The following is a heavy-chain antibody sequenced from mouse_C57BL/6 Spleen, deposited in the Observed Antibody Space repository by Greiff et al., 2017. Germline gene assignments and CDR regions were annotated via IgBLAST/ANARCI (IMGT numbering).Heavy chain of an antibody. J-gene: IGHJ2*01. D-gene: IGHD1-1*01. CDR3: ARYKYYGSSYGGYFDY. CDR1: GFTFTDYY. CDR2: IRNKANGYTT. V-gene: IGHV7-3*01. Sequence: EVQGVESGGGLVQPGGSLSLSCAASGFTFTDYYMSWVRQPPGKALEWLGFIRNKANGYTTEYSASVKGRFTISRDNSQSILYLQMNALRAEDSATYYCARYKYYGSSYGGYFDYWGQGTTLTVSS.